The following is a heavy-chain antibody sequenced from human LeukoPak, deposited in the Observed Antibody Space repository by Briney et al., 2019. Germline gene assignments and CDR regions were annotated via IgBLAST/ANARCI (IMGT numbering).Heavy chain of an antibody. D-gene: IGHD3-9*01. CDR3: ARDILTGYSSTKDY. V-gene: IGHV3-30*03. CDR1: GFTFSRSA. J-gene: IGHJ4*02. CDR2: ISDDGSKT. Sequence: SLRLSCVASGFTFSRSAMHWVRQAPGEGLEWVAVISDDGSKTNYAASMKGRFTISRDNSKNTLYLQMSTLRADDTAVYYCARDILTGYSSTKDYWGQGTLVTVSS.